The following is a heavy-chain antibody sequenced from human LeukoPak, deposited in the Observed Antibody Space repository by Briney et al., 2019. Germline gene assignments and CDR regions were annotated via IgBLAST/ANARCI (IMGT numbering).Heavy chain of an antibody. CDR2: ISWNSGSI. D-gene: IGHD3-10*01. CDR1: GFTFDDYA. V-gene: IGHV3-9*01. J-gene: IGHJ4*02. Sequence: GRSLRLSCAASGFTFDDYAMHWVRQAPGKGLEWVSGISWNSGSIGYADSVKGRFTISRDSAKKSLYLQMNSLRAEDTAVYYCARVYFRSESSYNPFDYWGRGTLVTVSS. CDR3: ARVYFRSESSYNPFDY.